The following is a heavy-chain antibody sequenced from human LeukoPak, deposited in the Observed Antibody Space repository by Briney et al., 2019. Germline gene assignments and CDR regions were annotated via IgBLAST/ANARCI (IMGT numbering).Heavy chain of an antibody. J-gene: IGHJ6*02. CDR2: ISFDGSKK. D-gene: IGHD2-21*02. Sequence: GSLKLSWAASWFIFSNYSINWVRQTPGKGVECGAVISFDGSKKYYADFAKGRFTISRDDSKNTAYLQMNGLRVEDTAVFYCVKRGGGDHGLDVWGQGTTVTVSS. CDR1: WFIFSNYS. CDR3: VKRGGGDHGLDV. V-gene: IGHV3-30*18.